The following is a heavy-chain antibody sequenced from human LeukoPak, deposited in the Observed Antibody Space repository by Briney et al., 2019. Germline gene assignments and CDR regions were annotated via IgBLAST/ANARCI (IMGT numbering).Heavy chain of an antibody. CDR2: INHSGST. J-gene: IGHJ6*02. CDR1: GGSFSGYY. Sequence: SETLSLTCAVYGGSFSGYYWSWIRQPPGKGLEWIGEINHSGSTNYNPSLKSRVTISVDTSKNQFSLKLSSVTAADTAVYYCARDFLYSDSWYSFSPNYYFYGMDVWGQGTTVTVSS. V-gene: IGHV4-34*01. D-gene: IGHD6-13*01. CDR3: ARDFLYSDSWYSFSPNYYFYGMDV.